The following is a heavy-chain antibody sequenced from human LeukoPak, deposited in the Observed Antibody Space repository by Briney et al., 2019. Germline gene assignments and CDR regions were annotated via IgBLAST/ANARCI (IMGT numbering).Heavy chain of an antibody. CDR2: IYYSGST. Sequence: KASETLSLTCTVSGGSISSYYWRWIRQPPGKGLEWIGYIYYSGSTNYNPSLKSRVTISVDTSKNQFSLKLSSVTAADTAVYYCAGVTAVADLGWFDPWGQGTLVTVSS. D-gene: IGHD6-19*01. CDR1: GGSISSYY. J-gene: IGHJ5*02. V-gene: IGHV4-59*08. CDR3: AGVTAVADLGWFDP.